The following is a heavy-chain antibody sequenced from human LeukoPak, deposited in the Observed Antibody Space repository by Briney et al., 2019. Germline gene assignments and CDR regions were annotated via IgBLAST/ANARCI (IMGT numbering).Heavy chain of an antibody. D-gene: IGHD6-13*01. J-gene: IGHJ4*02. V-gene: IGHV3-23*01. Sequence: GKSLRLSCAASGFIFNNHGMNWVRQAPGKGLEWVSAISGSGGSTYYADSVKGRFTISRDNSKNTLYLQMNSLRAEDTAVYYCAKDFAAAAPHYFDYWGQGTLVTVSS. CDR3: AKDFAAAAPHYFDY. CDR1: GFIFNNHG. CDR2: ISGSGGST.